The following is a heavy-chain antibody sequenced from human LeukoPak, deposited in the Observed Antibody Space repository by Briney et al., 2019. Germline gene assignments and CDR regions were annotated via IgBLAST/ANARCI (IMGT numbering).Heavy chain of an antibody. V-gene: IGHV4-34*01. CDR2: INHSGST. Sequence: PSETLSLTCAVYGGSFSGYYWSWIRQPPGKGQEWIGEINHSGSTNYNPSLRSRVTISVDTSKNQFSLKLSSVTAADTAVYYCASSTGDYWGQGTLVTVSS. CDR1: GGSFSGYY. CDR3: ASSTGDY. J-gene: IGHJ4*02. D-gene: IGHD3-10*01.